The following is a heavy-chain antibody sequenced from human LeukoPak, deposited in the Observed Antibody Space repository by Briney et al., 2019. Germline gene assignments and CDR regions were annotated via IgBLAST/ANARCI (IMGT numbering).Heavy chain of an antibody. CDR1: GFTFSSYS. CDR2: ISSSRSYK. Sequence: AGGSLRLSCAASGFTFSSYSMNWVRQAPGKGLEWVSSISSSRSYKYYADSVKGRFTISRDNAKNSLYLQMNSLRAEDTAVYYCARDCSSTSCYASYYDGMAVWGKGATVTVSS. CDR3: ARDCSSTSCYASYYDGMAV. D-gene: IGHD2-2*01. V-gene: IGHV3-21*01. J-gene: IGHJ6*04.